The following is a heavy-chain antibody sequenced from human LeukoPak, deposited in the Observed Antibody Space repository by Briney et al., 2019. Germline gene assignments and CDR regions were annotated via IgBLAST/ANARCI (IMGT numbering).Heavy chain of an antibody. Sequence: KASETLSLTCTVSGGSIRNYYWSWVRQPAGKGLEYIGRIYTSGSTNYNPSLKSRVTMSVDTSKNQFSLKLSSVTAADTAVYYCARVLGGYDYYYFYGMDVWGQGTTVTVSS. CDR3: ARVLGGYDYYYFYGMDV. V-gene: IGHV4-4*07. D-gene: IGHD5-12*01. CDR2: IYTSGST. CDR1: GGSIRNYY. J-gene: IGHJ6*02.